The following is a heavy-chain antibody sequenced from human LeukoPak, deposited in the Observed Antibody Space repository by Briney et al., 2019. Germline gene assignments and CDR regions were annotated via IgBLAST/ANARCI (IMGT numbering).Heavy chain of an antibody. CDR2: IIPIFGTA. CDR3: ARFSYDYGGNVGEYYFDY. CDR1: GGTFSSYA. V-gene: IGHV1-69*13. J-gene: IGHJ4*02. Sequence: ASVKVSCKASGGTFSSYAISWVRQAPGQGLEWMGGIIPIFGTANYAQKFQGRVTITADESTSTAYMELSSLRFEDTAVYYCARFSYDYGGNVGEYYFDYWGQRTLVTVSS. D-gene: IGHD4-23*01.